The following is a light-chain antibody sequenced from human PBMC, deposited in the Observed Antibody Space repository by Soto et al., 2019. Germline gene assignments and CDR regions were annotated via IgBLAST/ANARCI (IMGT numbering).Light chain of an antibody. CDR1: QSVSSSY. CDR2: GAS. J-gene: IGKJ1*01. CDR3: QQYGSSPRT. Sequence: EIVLTQSPGTLSLSPGERATLSCRASQSVSSSYLAWYQQKPGQAPRLLIDGASSKATGIPDRFSGSGSGTDFTLTISRLEPEDFAVYYCQQYGSSPRTFGPGTKVEIK. V-gene: IGKV3-20*01.